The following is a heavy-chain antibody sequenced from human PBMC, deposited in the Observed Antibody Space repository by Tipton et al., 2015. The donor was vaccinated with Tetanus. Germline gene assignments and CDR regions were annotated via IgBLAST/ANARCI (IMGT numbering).Heavy chain of an antibody. Sequence: SLRLSCAVSGLTFSTSGYHWVRQAPGKGLETVAVISYDGTKKDYADSMKGRCSISRDNSKSTLYLQMNSLSLEDTAVYYCARAPGPLIDPGGQGTLVSVSS. J-gene: IGHJ5*02. CDR2: ISYDGTKK. V-gene: IGHV3-30*03. D-gene: IGHD3-16*01. CDR1: GLTFSTSG. CDR3: ARAPGPLIDP.